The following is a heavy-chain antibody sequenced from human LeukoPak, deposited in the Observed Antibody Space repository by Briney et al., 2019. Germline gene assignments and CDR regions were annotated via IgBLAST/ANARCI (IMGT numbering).Heavy chain of an antibody. CDR3: AKGVSRGCTSCPFYFDY. D-gene: IGHD2-2*01. CDR1: GFTLSTNY. V-gene: IGHV3-23*01. Sequence: LHGGSLRLSCAASGFTLSTNYMNWVRQAPGKGLEWVSAISGSGGSTYYADSVKGRFTISRDNSKNTLYLQMNSLRAEDTAVYYCAKGVSRGCTSCPFYFDYWGQGTLVTVSS. CDR2: ISGSGGST. J-gene: IGHJ4*02.